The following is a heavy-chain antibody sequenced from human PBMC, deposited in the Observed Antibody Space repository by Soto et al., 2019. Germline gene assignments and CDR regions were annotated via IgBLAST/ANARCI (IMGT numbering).Heavy chain of an antibody. D-gene: IGHD3-10*01. Sequence: GGSLRLSCTASGYTFRDFGVSWFRQAPGKGLEWVGFIRSKSYGGAADYAASVTGRFIISRDDSKSIAYLQMNGLKIEDAAVYYCTKIYGSGSYLPDYWGQGTRGTVSS. V-gene: IGHV3-49*03. CDR1: GYTFRDFG. CDR2: IRSKSYGGAA. J-gene: IGHJ4*02. CDR3: TKIYGSGSYLPDY.